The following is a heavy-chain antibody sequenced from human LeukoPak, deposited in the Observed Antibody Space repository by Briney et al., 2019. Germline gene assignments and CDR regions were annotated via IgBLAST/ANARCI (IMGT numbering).Heavy chain of an antibody. D-gene: IGHD6-13*01. CDR2: IAYDGSSP. V-gene: IGHV3-30*03. CDR1: GFTFSSYS. Sequence: GGSLRLSCAASGFTFSSYSMNWVRQAPGKGLEWVAAIAYDGSSPHYGDSVKGRFIISRDNSKSALYLQMNSLRVEDTGIYYCARVGGSNWHPLDYWGQGTLVTVSS. CDR3: ARVGGSNWHPLDY. J-gene: IGHJ4*02.